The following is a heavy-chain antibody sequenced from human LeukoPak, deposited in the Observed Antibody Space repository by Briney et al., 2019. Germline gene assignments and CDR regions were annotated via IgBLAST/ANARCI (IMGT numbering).Heavy chain of an antibody. Sequence: SQTLSLTCTVSGGSISSGGYYWSWIRQHPGKGLEWIGYIYYSGSTYYNPSLKSRVTISVDTSKNQFSLKLSSMTAADTAVYYCARDRGDINHFDYWGQGTLVTVSS. CDR1: GGSISSGGYY. CDR3: ARDRGDINHFDY. J-gene: IGHJ4*02. CDR2: IYYSGST. V-gene: IGHV4-31*03. D-gene: IGHD3-10*01.